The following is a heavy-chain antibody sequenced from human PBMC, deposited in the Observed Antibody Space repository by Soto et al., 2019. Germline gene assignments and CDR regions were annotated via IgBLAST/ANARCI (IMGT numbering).Heavy chain of an antibody. CDR3: ARRSSGWYFDY. J-gene: IGHJ4*02. D-gene: IGHD6-19*01. Sequence: EVQLLESGGGLVQPGGSLRLSCAASGFTFSSYAMSWVRQAPGKGLEWVSAISGSGGSTYYADSVKGRFTISRDNSKNTLYMQMNSLRADDTAVYYCARRSSGWYFDYWGQGTLVTVSS. V-gene: IGHV3-23*01. CDR2: ISGSGGST. CDR1: GFTFSSYA.